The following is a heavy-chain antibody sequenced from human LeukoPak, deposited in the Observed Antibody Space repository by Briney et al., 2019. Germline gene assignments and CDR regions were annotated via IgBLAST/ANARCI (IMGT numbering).Heavy chain of an antibody. V-gene: IGHV4-61*02. CDR1: GGSISSGSYY. CDR2: IYTSGST. CDR3: ARVASITMVRGVISPYFDY. Sequence: PSETLSLTCTVSGGSISSGSYYRSWIRQPAGKGLEWIGRIYTSGSTNYNPSLRSRVTISVDTSKNQFSLKLSSVTAVDTAVYYCARVASITMVRGVISPYFDYWGQGTLVTVSS. J-gene: IGHJ4*02. D-gene: IGHD3-10*01.